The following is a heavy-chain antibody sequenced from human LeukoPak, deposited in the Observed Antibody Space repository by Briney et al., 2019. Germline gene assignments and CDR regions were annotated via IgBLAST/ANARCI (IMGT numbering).Heavy chain of an antibody. V-gene: IGHV3-23*01. CDR1: EFTFSSYG. CDR2: ITGSGDTT. D-gene: IGHD3-9*01. Sequence: HPGRSLRVSCAAPEFTFSSYGMHWVRQAPGKGLEWVSAITGSGDTTYYADSVKGRFTISRDNSKNTLYVEMNTLRAEDTAVYYCAKWGDYDILTGYYVSDFWGQGTLVTVSS. CDR3: AKWGDYDILTGYYVSDF. J-gene: IGHJ4*02.